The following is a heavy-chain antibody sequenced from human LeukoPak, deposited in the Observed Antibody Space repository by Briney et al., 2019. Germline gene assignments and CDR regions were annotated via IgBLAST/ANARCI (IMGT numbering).Heavy chain of an antibody. Sequence: GGSLRLSCAASGFPSSSYAMSWVRQGPGKGLEWVSGVSGSGGSTYYADSVKGRFTISRDNSKNTLYLQMNSLRAEDTAVYYCVKSDYYDSSGHPSSFEYWGQGTLVTVSS. V-gene: IGHV3-23*01. D-gene: IGHD3-22*01. CDR3: VKSDYYDSSGHPSSFEY. CDR1: GFPSSSYA. CDR2: VSGSGGST. J-gene: IGHJ4*02.